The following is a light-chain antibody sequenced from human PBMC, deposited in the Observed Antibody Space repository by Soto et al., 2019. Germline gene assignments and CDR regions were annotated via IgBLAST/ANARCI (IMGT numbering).Light chain of an antibody. CDR1: QSVSSN. V-gene: IGKV3D-15*02. CDR3: QQYRMSPNT. J-gene: IGKJ5*01. Sequence: EIVMTQSPATLSVSPGERATLSCRASQSVSSNLAWCQQRPGQAPRLLIYGASTRATGIPARFRGSGSGTDFSLTIRGLKPEDFAVYYCQQYRMSPNTFGQGTRLEIK. CDR2: GAS.